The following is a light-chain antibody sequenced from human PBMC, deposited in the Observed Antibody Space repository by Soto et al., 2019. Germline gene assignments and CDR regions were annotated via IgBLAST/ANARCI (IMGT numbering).Light chain of an antibody. CDR1: QAISTF. V-gene: IGKV1-16*01. CDR3: QQYNSYPMT. Sequence: IQMTQSPSSLSASIGDRVTITCRASQAISTFLAWFQQRPGQAPTSLIYGSYTLHSGVSPRFIGGGSGTEFTLTISSLQPEDFATAYCQQYNSYPMTFGQGTRLDIQ. J-gene: IGKJ5*01. CDR2: GSY.